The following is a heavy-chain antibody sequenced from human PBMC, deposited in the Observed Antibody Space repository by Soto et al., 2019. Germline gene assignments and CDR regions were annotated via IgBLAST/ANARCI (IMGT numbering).Heavy chain of an antibody. CDR3: TLRQDTRRGPIY. J-gene: IGHJ4*02. CDR1: GFSLTTRGMT. CDR2: ST. Sequence: SGPTLVNPTQTLTLTCTVSGFSLTTRGMTLGWIRQPPGKAPEWLALSTQYSPSLQSRLTFTEDTSKNQVVLTMTNMDPVDTATYYCTLRQDTRRGPIYWGQGIMVTVSS. V-gene: IGHV2-5*01.